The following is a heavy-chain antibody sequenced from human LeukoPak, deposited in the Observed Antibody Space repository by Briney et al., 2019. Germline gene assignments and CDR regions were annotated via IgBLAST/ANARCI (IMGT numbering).Heavy chain of an antibody. V-gene: IGHV3-30-3*01. J-gene: IGHJ4*02. D-gene: IGHD6-19*01. CDR1: GFTFSSYA. CDR2: ISYDGSNK. CDR3: ARDPFPLQWLVRHHYFDY. Sequence: PGGSLRLSCAASGFTFSSYAMHWVRQAPGKGLEWVAVISYDGSNKYYADSVKGRFTISRDNSKNTLYLQMNSLRAEDTAVYYCARDPFPLQWLVRHHYFDYWGQGTLVTVSS.